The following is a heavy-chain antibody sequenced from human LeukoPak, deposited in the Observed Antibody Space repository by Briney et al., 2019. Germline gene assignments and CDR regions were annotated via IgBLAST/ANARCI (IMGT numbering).Heavy chain of an antibody. CDR3: AKDGVGATSLDC. Sequence: PGGSLRLSCAASGFTFSRYGMHWVRQAPGKGLEWVAVIWHDGSYEYYADSVKGRFTTSRDSSKNTLYLQMNSLRAEDTAVYYCAKDGVGATSLDCWGPGTLVTVSS. CDR2: IWHDGSYE. J-gene: IGHJ4*02. CDR1: GFTFSRYG. V-gene: IGHV3-33*06. D-gene: IGHD1-26*01.